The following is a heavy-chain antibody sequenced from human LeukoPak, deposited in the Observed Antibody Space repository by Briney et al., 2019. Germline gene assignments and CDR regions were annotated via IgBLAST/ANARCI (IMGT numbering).Heavy chain of an antibody. V-gene: IGHV4-59*02. CDR2: IHHSGSS. D-gene: IGHD1-14*01. J-gene: IGHJ4*02. CDR3: AREGVPNQ. CDR1: GGTVSGYY. Sequence: PSATLTLTCTVSGGTVSGYYWNWLRQPPGKGLEWIGKIHHSGSSNYNPSLRSRVPISLEASNSQFSLEVTCVTAADTAVYYCAREGVPNQGGQGTRV.